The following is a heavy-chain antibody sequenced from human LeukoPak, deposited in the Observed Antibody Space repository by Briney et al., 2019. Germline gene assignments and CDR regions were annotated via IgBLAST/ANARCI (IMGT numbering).Heavy chain of an antibody. CDR2: IYHSGST. J-gene: IGHJ4*02. CDR1: GGSISSGGYS. D-gene: IGHD2/OR15-2a*01. Sequence: PSETLSLTCAVSGGSISSGGYSWSWIRQPPGKGLEWIGYIYHSGSTYCNPSLKSRVTISVDRSKNQFSLKLSSVTAADTAVYYCASGTTSFFDYWGQGTLVTVSS. CDR3: ASGTTSFFDY. V-gene: IGHV4-30-2*01.